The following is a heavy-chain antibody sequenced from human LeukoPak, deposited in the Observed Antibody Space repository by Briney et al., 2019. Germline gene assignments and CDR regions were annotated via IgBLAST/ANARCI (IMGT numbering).Heavy chain of an antibody. J-gene: IGHJ6*04. CDR2: ISRSGEST. D-gene: IGHD3-10*02. V-gene: IGHV3-23*01. CDR3: AELGITMIGGV. CDR1: GFTFSGFA. Sequence: GGSLRLSCAASGFTFSGFAMSWIRQAPGKGLEWVSSISRSGESTFYADSVRGRFTISRDNSKNTVSLQMESLRAEDTAVYYCAELGITMIGGVWGKGTTVTISS.